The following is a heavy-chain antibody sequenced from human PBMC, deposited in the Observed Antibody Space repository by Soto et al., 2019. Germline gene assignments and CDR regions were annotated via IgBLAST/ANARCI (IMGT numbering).Heavy chain of an antibody. J-gene: IGHJ6*03. CDR3: ARNGADLISYNYYYYMDV. D-gene: IGHD2-8*01. V-gene: IGHV4-59*08. CDR1: SGSISNYY. Sequence: SETLSLTCTVSSGSISNYYWILIRQPPGKGLEWIGYIYYSGNTNYNPSLKSRVTISVDTSKNQFSLKVSSVTAADTAVYYCARNGADLISYNYYYYMDVWGKGTTVTVSS. CDR2: IYYSGNT.